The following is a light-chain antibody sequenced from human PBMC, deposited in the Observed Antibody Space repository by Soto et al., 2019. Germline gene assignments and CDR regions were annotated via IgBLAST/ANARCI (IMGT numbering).Light chain of an antibody. CDR2: LGS. CDR3: MQALQTSYT. CDR1: QSLLHSSGYNY. J-gene: IGKJ2*01. Sequence: DIVMTQSPLSLPVTPGEPASISCRSSQSLLHSSGYNYLDWYVQKPGQSPQLLIYLGSDRAPGVPDRFSGSGSCTDFTLKISRVEAEDVGVYYCMQALQTSYTFGQGTKLEIK. V-gene: IGKV2-28*01.